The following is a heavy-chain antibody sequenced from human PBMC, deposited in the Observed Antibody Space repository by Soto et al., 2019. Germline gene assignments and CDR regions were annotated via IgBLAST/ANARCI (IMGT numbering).Heavy chain of an antibody. CDR1: GGSISSGGYS. V-gene: IGHV4-30-2*01. CDR2: IYHSGST. CDR3: ARGRWTHDFWSGYYTEYFDY. J-gene: IGHJ4*02. Sequence: SETLSLTCAVSGGSISSGGYSWSWIRQPPGKGLEWIGYIYHSGSTYYNPSLKSRVTISVDRSKNQFSLKLSSVAAADTAVYYCARGRWTHDFWSGYYTEYFDYWGQGTLVTVS. D-gene: IGHD3-3*01.